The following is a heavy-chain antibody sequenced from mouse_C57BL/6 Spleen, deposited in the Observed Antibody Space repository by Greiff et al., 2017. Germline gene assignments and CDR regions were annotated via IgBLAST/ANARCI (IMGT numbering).Heavy chain of an antibody. J-gene: IGHJ3*01. CDR2: IYPGDGDT. V-gene: IGHV1-80*01. CDR1: GYAFSSYW. D-gene: IGHD2-4*01. CDR3: ARGTYYDYDVGFAY. Sequence: QVQLQQSGAELVKPGASVKISCKASGYAFSSYWMNWVKQRPGTGLEWIGQIYPGDGDTNYNGKFKGNATLTADKSSSTAYMQLSSLTSEDSAVYFCARGTYYDYDVGFAYWGQGTLVTVSA.